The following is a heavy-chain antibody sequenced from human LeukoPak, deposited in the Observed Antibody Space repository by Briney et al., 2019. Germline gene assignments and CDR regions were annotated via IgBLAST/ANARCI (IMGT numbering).Heavy chain of an antibody. CDR2: IYYSGST. CDR1: GGSTSSYY. Sequence: SETLSLTCTVSGGSTSSYYWSWIRQPPGKGLERIGYIYYSGSTNYNPSLKSRVTISVDTSKNQFSLKLSSVTAADTAVYYCARGRTKSGAFDIWGQGTMVTVSS. CDR3: ARGRTKSGAFDI. J-gene: IGHJ3*02. D-gene: IGHD6-25*01. V-gene: IGHV4-59*01.